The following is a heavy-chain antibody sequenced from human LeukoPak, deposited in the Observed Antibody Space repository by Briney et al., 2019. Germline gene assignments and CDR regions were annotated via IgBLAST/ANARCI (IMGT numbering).Heavy chain of an antibody. Sequence: PGGSLRLSCAASGFTFSSYGMHWVRQAPGKGLEWVAFTRYDASDKHYADSVKGRFTISRDNSKNTLYLQMNSLRAEDTAVYYCARPYYHDSSGPFDIWGQGTMVTVSS. CDR2: TRYDASDK. V-gene: IGHV3-30*02. J-gene: IGHJ3*02. CDR3: ARPYYHDSSGPFDI. D-gene: IGHD3-22*01. CDR1: GFTFSSYG.